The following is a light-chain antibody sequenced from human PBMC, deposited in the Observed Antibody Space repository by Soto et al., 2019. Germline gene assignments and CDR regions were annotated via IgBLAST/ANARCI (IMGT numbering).Light chain of an antibody. Sequence: EVVLTQSPGTLSLSPGERATLSCRASQSLSSSFLAWYQQAPGQAPRLLIYGASSRATGIPDRFSGSGSGTDFTLTIRRLEPEDFAVYYCQQFNYSPWTVGQGTKVDSK. CDR1: QSLSSSF. J-gene: IGKJ1*01. CDR2: GAS. V-gene: IGKV3-20*01. CDR3: QQFNYSPWT.